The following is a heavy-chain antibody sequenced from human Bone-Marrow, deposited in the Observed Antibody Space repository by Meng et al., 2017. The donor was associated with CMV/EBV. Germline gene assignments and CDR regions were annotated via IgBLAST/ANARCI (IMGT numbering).Heavy chain of an antibody. J-gene: IGHJ4*02. D-gene: IGHD3-22*01. CDR3: ATLSASSGYLEY. Sequence: GESLKISCAASGFTFSTSGMHWVRQAPGKGLEWVAHIWPDGSNKNHADSVKGRFTISRDNSKNTLYLQMNSLRAEDTAMYYCATLSASSGYLEYWGQGTLVTVSS. CDR1: GFTFSTSG. V-gene: IGHV3-33*01. CDR2: IWPDGSNK.